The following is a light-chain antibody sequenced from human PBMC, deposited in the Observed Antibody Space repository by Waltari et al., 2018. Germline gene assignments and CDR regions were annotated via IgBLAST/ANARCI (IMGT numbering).Light chain of an antibody. Sequence: EIVLTQSPGTLSLSLGENATLSCRASQSVSRALDWYQQKPGQAPRLLIYGASTRATGIPHRFSGSGSGTDFSLTISRLEPDDFAVYYCQHYLRLPVTFGQGTTVEI. V-gene: IGKV3-20*01. CDR3: QHYLRLPVT. CDR2: GAS. J-gene: IGKJ1*01. CDR1: QSVSRA.